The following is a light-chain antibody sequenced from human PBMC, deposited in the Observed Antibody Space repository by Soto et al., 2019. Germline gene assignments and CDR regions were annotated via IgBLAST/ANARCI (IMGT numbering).Light chain of an antibody. Sequence: EMVLTQSPATLSVSPGERATLSCRASQSVNSNLAWYQQKPGQAPRLLISGASTRATGIPARFSGSGSGTAYTLTISSLQNEDFAVSCCQQYNACPPQTFGQGTKVEIK. CDR2: GAS. V-gene: IGKV3-15*01. J-gene: IGKJ1*01. CDR3: QQYNACPPQT. CDR1: QSVNSN.